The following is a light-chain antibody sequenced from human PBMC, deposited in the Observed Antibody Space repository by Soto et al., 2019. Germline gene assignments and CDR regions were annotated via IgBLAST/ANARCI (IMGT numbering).Light chain of an antibody. J-gene: IGKJ2*01. Sequence: DIVMTQSPLSLPVTPGEPASISCKSSQSLLHSNGYNYLDWYLQKPGQSPQLLICLGSNRASGVPDRFSGSVSGTDFTLKISRLEAEDVGVYYCMQALQTPYTFGQGTKVEIK. V-gene: IGKV2-28*01. CDR1: QSLLHSNGYNY. CDR3: MQALQTPYT. CDR2: LGS.